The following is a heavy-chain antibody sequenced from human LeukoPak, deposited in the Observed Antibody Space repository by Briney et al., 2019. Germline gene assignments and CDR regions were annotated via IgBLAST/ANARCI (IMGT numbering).Heavy chain of an antibody. CDR1: GGTFSSYA. D-gene: IGHD3-3*01. CDR2: IIPIFGTA. Sequence: SVKVSCTASGGTFSSYAISWVRQAPGQGLEWMGGIIPIFGTANYAQKFQGRVTITADESTSTAYMELSSLRSEDTAVYYCARGMTPPEYYDFWSGYYTWYGMDVWGQGTTVTVSS. J-gene: IGHJ6*02. V-gene: IGHV1-69*01. CDR3: ARGMTPPEYYDFWSGYYTWYGMDV.